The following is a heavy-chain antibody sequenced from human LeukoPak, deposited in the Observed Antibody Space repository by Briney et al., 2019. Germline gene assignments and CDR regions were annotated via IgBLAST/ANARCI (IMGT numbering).Heavy chain of an antibody. CDR2: IYHSGGT. V-gene: IGHV4-30-2*01. D-gene: IGHD3-10*01. CDR1: GGSISSGGYS. CDR3: ARALGWFGELLSFDY. J-gene: IGHJ4*02. Sequence: SETLSLTCAVSGGSISSGGYSWSWIRQPPGKGLEWIGYIYHSGGTYYNPSLKSRVTISVDRSKNQFSLKLSSVTAADTAVYYCARALGWFGELLSFDYWGQGTLVTVSS.